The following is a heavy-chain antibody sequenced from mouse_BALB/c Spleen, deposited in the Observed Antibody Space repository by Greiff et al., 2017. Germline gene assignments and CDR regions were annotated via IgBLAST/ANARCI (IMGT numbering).Heavy chain of an antibody. Sequence: VKLMESGPGLVAPSQCLSITCTVSGFSLSRYSVHWVRQPPGKGLEWLGLIWGGGSTDYNSALISRLSSSKDNSKSHVFLKMNSLQTDDTAMYYCARNLHTATGNAMDYWGQGTSVTVSS. J-gene: IGHJ4*01. V-gene: IGHV2-6-4*01. CDR1: GFSLSRYS. CDR2: IWGGGST. D-gene: IGHD1-2*01. CDR3: ARNLHTATGNAMDY.